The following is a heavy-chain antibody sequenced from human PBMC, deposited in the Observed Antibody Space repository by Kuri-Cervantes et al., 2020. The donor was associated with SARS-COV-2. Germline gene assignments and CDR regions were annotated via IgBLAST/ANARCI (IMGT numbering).Heavy chain of an antibody. CDR2: ISTGGSTT. Sequence: LSLTCAASGFTFSSYEMNWVRQAPGKGLEWVSYISTGGSTTYYADSVKGRFTISRDNAKNSLYLHMNSLRAEDTAVYYCASDSSRDGYNYDFDYWGQGTLVTVSS. CDR1: GFTFSSYE. D-gene: IGHD5-24*01. V-gene: IGHV3-48*03. J-gene: IGHJ4*02. CDR3: ASDSSRDGYNYDFDY.